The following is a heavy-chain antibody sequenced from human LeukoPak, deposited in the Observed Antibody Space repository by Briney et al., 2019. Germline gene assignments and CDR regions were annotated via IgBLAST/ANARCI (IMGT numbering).Heavy chain of an antibody. CDR2: ISRDGTST. CDR3: ARGDGYNSQDFGY. J-gene: IGHJ4*02. CDR1: GLTFSSYW. Sequence: GGSLRLSCTASGLTFSSYWMHWVRQAPGKGLMWVSRISRDGTSTIYADSVKGRFTISRDNSKNTLYLQMNSLRAEDTAVYYCARGDGYNSQDFGYWGQGTLVTVSS. D-gene: IGHD5-24*01. V-gene: IGHV3-74*01.